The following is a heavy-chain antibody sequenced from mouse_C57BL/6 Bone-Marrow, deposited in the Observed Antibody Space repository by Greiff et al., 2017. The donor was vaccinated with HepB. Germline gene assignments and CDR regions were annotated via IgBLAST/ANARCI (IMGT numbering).Heavy chain of an antibody. CDR3: ARDWSLTGVFAY. D-gene: IGHD4-1*01. J-gene: IGHJ3*01. CDR1: GYSITSGYY. Sequence: EVKLMESGPGLVKPSQSLSLTCSVTGYSITSGYYWNWIRQFPGNKLEWMGYISYDGSNNYNPSLKNRISITRDTSKNQFFLKLNSVTTEDTATYYCARDWSLTGVFAYWGQGTLVTVSA. CDR2: ISYDGSN. V-gene: IGHV3-6*01.